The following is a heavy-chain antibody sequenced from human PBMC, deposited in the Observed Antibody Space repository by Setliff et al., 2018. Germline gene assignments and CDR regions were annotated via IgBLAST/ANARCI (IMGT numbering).Heavy chain of an antibody. V-gene: IGHV1-69-2*01. CDR2: VDPKDGQA. Sequence: ASVKVSCKGSGYRFIVYYIHCVRQTPGKGLEWMGRVDPKDGQAIYAKKFQGRFTITADTSIDTAYMELSSLTSEDTAVYYCATDLAIRGVQFDYWGRGTLVTVSS. D-gene: IGHD3-10*01. CDR1: GYRFIVYY. J-gene: IGHJ4*02. CDR3: ATDLAIRGVQFDY.